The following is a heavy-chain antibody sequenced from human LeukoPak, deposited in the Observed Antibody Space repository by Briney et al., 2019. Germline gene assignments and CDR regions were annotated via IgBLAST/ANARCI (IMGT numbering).Heavy chain of an antibody. CDR3: ARGYSSSWYGAFDI. J-gene: IGHJ3*02. Sequence: GSLRLSCAASGFTFSSYSMNWVRQAPGKGLEWVSYISSSCSTIYYADSVKGRFTISRDNAKNSLYLQMNSLRAEDTAVYYCARGYSSSWYGAFDIWGQGTMVTVSS. CDR1: GFTFSSYS. CDR2: ISSSCSTI. V-gene: IGHV3-48*01. D-gene: IGHD6-13*01.